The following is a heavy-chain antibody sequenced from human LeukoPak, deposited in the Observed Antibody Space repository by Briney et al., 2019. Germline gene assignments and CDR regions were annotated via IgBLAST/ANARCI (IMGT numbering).Heavy chain of an antibody. J-gene: IGHJ6*03. Sequence: VASVKVSCKASGGTFSSYAISWVRQAPGQGLEWMGGIIPIFGTANYAQKFQGRVTITADKSTSTAYMELSSLRSEDTAVYYCARDQGMLEMATYYYYYMDVWGKGTTVTVSS. CDR3: ARDQGMLEMATYYYYYMDV. CDR1: GGTFSSYA. V-gene: IGHV1-69*06. D-gene: IGHD5-24*01. CDR2: IIPIFGTA.